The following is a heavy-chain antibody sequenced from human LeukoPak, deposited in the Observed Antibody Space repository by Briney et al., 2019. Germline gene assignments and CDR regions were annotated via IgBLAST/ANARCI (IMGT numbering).Heavy chain of an antibody. CDR1: GGSISSSSYY. CDR2: IYYSGST. Sequence: SETLSLTCTVSGGSISSSSYYWGWIRQPPGKGLEWIGSIYYSGSTYYNPSLKSRVTISVDTSKNQFSLKLSSVTAADTAVYYCARDTKYYGSGSFGWFDPWGQGTLVTVSS. V-gene: IGHV4-39*07. CDR3: ARDTKYYGSGSFGWFDP. D-gene: IGHD3-10*01. J-gene: IGHJ5*02.